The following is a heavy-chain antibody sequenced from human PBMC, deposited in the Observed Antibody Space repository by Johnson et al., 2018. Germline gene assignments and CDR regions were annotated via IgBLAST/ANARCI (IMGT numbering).Heavy chain of an antibody. V-gene: IGHV3-7*03. J-gene: IGHJ6*03. CDR1: RFTFSSYG. CDR3: AKDQISGGSWYYYMDV. D-gene: IGHD2-15*01. Sequence: VQLVQSGGGVVQPGRSLRLSCAASRFTFSSYGMHWVRQAPGKGLEWVANIKQDGSEKYYVDSVKGRFTISRENAKNSLYLQMNSLRAEDTALYYCAKDQISGGSWYYYMDVWGKGTTVTVSS. CDR2: IKQDGSEK.